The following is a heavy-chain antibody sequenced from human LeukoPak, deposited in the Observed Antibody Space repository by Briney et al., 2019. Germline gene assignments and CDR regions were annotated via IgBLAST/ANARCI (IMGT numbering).Heavy chain of an antibody. V-gene: IGHV5-51*01. CDR2: IYPGDSDT. Sequence: TGESLKISCKCSGYSFTSYWIGWVRPMPGKGLEWMGIIYPGDSDTRYSPSFQGQVTISADKSISTAYLQWSSLKASETAMYYRARLISGYCSSTSCYRGDAFDIWGQGTMVTVSS. CDR3: ARLISGYCSSTSCYRGDAFDI. CDR1: GYSFTSYW. D-gene: IGHD2-2*01. J-gene: IGHJ3*02.